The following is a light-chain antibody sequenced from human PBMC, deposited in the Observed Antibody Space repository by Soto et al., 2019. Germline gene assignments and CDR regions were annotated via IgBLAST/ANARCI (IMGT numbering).Light chain of an antibody. Sequence: QSALTQPPSASGSPGQSVTISCTGTSSDGGGYNYVSWYQQHPGKAPKLMISEVSKRPSGVPDRFSGSKSGNTASLTVSGLQAEDEADYYCSSYAGSNNWVFGGGTKLTVL. CDR1: SSDGGGYNY. J-gene: IGLJ3*02. CDR2: EVS. V-gene: IGLV2-8*01. CDR3: SSYAGSNNWV.